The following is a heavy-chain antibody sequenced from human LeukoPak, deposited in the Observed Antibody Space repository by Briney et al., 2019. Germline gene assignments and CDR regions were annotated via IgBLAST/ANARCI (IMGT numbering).Heavy chain of an antibody. V-gene: IGHV1-69*05. CDR1: GGTFSSYA. CDR3: ARVTIVYYYMDV. D-gene: IGHD3-16*02. J-gene: IGHJ6*03. Sequence: ASVKVSCKASGGTFSSYAISWVRQAPGQGLEWMGGIIPIFGTANYAQKFQGRVTITTDESTSTAYMELNSLRSEDTAVYYCARVTIVYYYMDVWGKGTTVTVSS. CDR2: IIPIFGTA.